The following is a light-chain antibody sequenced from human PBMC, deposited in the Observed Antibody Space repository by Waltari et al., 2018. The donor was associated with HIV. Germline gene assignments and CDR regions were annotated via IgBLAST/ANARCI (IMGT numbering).Light chain of an antibody. J-gene: IGKJ3*01. CDR3: QQSYYSPT. V-gene: IGKV1-39*01. CDR1: QNINNY. Sequence: DIQMTQSPSSLSASIGDRVNITCRASQNINNYLNWYQQKPGQAPKILIYTATTLHIGVPSRFSGSGSGTEFTLTITNLQPEDVAVYFCQQSYYSPTFGPGTTVDFK. CDR2: TAT.